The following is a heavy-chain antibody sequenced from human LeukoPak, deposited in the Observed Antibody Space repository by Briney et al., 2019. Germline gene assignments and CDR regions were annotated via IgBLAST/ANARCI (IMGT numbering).Heavy chain of an antibody. V-gene: IGHV3-48*01. CDR2: IGTSSSTI. CDR1: GFTFSSYS. CDR3: ARPIAAAGTEGGY. Sequence: GGSLRLSCAASGFTFSSYSMNWVRQAAGKGLEWVSYIGTSSSTIYYADSVKGRFTISRDNAKNSLYLQMNSLRAEDTAVYYCARPIAAAGTEGGYWGQGTLVTVSS. D-gene: IGHD6-13*01. J-gene: IGHJ4*02.